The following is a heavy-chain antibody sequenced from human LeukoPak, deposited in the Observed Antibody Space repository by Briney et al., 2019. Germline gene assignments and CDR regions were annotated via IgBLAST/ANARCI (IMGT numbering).Heavy chain of an antibody. CDR2: IYTGDSDT. V-gene: IGHV5-51*01. D-gene: IGHD5-18*01. Sequence: GESLKISCKGYGYSFTNYWIGWVRQMPGKGLEWMGIIYTGDSDTRYSPSFQGQVTISVDKSISTAYLHWSSLKASDTAMYYCAREYGRNSYGFPALYWGQGTLVTVSS. J-gene: IGHJ4*02. CDR1: GYSFTNYW. CDR3: AREYGRNSYGFPALY.